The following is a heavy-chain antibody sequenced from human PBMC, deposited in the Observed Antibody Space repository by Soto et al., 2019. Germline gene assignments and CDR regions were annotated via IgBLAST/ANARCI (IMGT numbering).Heavy chain of an antibody. J-gene: IGHJ4*02. V-gene: IGHV1-18*01. CDR3: ARVGTLVRGIWGI. D-gene: IGHD3-10*01. Sequence: AQLVQSGAEVKKPGASVKVSCKASGYTFSSYGISWVRQAPGQGLEWLGWISGQNDKTNYTPKVRDRVTLTTDTYTSTAFMELKSLKSDDTAVYFCARVGTLVRGIWGIWGQGTPVTVSS. CDR1: GYTFSSYG. CDR2: ISGQNDKT.